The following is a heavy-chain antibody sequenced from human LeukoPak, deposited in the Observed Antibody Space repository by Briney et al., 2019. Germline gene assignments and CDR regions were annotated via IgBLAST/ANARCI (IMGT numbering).Heavy chain of an antibody. V-gene: IGHV3-30-3*01. Sequence: PGRSLRLSCAASGFTFSSYAMHWVRQAPGKGLEWVAVISYDGSNKYYADSVKGRFTISRDNSKNTLYLQMNSLRAEDTAVYYCARDATMIVVVSALDAFDIWGQGTMVTVSS. CDR3: ARDATMIVVVSALDAFDI. CDR1: GFTFSSYA. CDR2: ISYDGSNK. D-gene: IGHD3-22*01. J-gene: IGHJ3*02.